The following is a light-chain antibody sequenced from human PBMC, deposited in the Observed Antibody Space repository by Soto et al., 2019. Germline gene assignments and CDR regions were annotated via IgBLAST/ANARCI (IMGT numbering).Light chain of an antibody. CDR1: QSGSDSY. V-gene: IGKV3-20*01. Sequence: EIVLTQSPGTLSLSPGERATLSCRASQSGSDSYLAWYQQKPGQPPRLLIYGVSSRAYGIPDRFSGGGSGTDFTLTISRLEPEDFAVYYCQHYGYPQWTFGQGTKVDIK. CDR3: QHYGYPQWT. CDR2: GVS. J-gene: IGKJ1*01.